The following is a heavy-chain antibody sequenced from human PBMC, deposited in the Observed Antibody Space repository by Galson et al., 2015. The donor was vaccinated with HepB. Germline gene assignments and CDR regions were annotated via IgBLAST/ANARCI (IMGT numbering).Heavy chain of an antibody. J-gene: IGHJ6*02. V-gene: IGHV3-30*04. CDR2: ISYDGSNK. CDR3: ARDYASSWYFNHYYGMDV. D-gene: IGHD6-13*01. CDR1: GFTFSSYA. Sequence: SLRLSCAASGFTFSSYAMHWVRQAPGKGLEWVAVISYDGSNKYYADSVKGRFTISRDNSKNTLYLQMNSLRAEDTAVCYCARDYASSWYFNHYYGMDVWGQGTTVTVSS.